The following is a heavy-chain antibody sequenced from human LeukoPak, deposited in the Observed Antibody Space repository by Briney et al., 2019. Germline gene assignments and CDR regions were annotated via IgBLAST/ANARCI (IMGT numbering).Heavy chain of an antibody. Sequence: PGGSLRLSCAASGFTFSSYGMHWVRQAPGKGLEWVAVIWYDGSNKYYADSVKGRFTISRDNSKNTLYLQMNSLRAEDTAVYYCARSYGSGSPVDYWGQGTLVTVSS. J-gene: IGHJ4*02. CDR3: ARSYGSGSPVDY. CDR2: IWYDGSNK. CDR1: GFTFSSYG. V-gene: IGHV3-33*01. D-gene: IGHD3-10*01.